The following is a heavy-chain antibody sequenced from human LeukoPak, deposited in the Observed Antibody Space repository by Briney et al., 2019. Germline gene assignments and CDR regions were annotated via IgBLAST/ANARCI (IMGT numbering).Heavy chain of an antibody. CDR2: ISSSSSYI. D-gene: IGHD6-19*01. CDR3: ARDRYSSGWYDY. J-gene: IGHJ4*02. V-gene: IGHV3-21*01. CDR1: GFTFSSYI. Sequence: PGGSLRLSCAASGFTFSSYIMNWVRQAPGKGLEWVSSISSSSSYIYYADSVKGRFTISRDNAKNSLYLQMNSLRAEDTAVYYCARDRYSSGWYDYWGQGTLVTVSS.